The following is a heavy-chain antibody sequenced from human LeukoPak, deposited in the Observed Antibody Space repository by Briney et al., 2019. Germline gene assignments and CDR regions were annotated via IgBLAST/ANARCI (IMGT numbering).Heavy chain of an antibody. J-gene: IGHJ4*02. CDR3: ARQGDYGSGRNYFDY. Sequence: GESLKISCQGSGYSFTTYWIGWVRQMPGKGLDWMGIIYPPDSDTRYSPSFQGQVTISADKSISTAYLQWRSLKASDTAMYYCARQGDYGSGRNYFDYWGQGTLVTVSS. D-gene: IGHD3-10*01. V-gene: IGHV5-51*01. CDR1: GYSFTTYW. CDR2: IYPPDSDT.